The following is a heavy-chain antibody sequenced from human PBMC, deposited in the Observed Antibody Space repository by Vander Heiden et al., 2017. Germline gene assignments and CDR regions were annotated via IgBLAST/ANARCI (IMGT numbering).Heavy chain of an antibody. Sequence: ELQLLQSGGDLVQPGGALTLSFAASGFNFNNYALSWVRQAPGKGLEWVSTISRSGATTYYSDSVKGRFTVSRNNSKNSLYLRMNTVRAEDTALYYCARSPISVTGFFDSWGQGTLVTVSS. CDR3: ARSPISVTGFFDS. CDR2: ISRSGATT. V-gene: IGHV3-23*01. D-gene: IGHD6-19*01. CDR1: GFNFNNYA. J-gene: IGHJ4*02.